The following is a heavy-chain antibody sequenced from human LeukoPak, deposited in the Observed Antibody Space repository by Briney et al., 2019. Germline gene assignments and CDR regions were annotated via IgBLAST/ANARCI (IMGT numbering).Heavy chain of an antibody. D-gene: IGHD3-3*01. V-gene: IGHV3-30*03. J-gene: IGHJ6*03. CDR2: ISYDGSNK. Sequence: GGSLRLSCAASGFTFSSYGMHWVRQAPGKGLEWVAVISYDGSNKYYADSVKGRFTISRDNSKNTLYLQMNSLRAEDTAVYYCVRSGYYTYQYYYMDVWGKGTTVTVSS. CDR3: VRSGYYTYQYYYMDV. CDR1: GFTFSSYG.